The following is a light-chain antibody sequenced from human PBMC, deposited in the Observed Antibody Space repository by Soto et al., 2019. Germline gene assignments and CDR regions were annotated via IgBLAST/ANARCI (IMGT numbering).Light chain of an antibody. CDR3: QQYENLPT. Sequence: DIPMTQSPSSLSASVGDIVTITCQASQNINNYLNWYQQKPGRAPKLLIYDASNLEAGVPSRFRGSGSGTDFTFTISRLQPEDIATYYCQQYENLPTFGQGTRLEIK. J-gene: IGKJ5*01. CDR2: DAS. V-gene: IGKV1-33*01. CDR1: QNINNY.